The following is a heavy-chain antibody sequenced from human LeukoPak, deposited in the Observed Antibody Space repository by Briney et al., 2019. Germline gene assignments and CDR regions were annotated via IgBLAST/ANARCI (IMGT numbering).Heavy chain of an antibody. CDR2: INPSGGST. Sequence: ASVKVSCKASGYSFTNYYMHWVRQAPGQGLEWMGLINPSGGSTTNAQKFQGRVTITRDTSTTTVYMELSSLRSDDTAMYYCARDERDVVVVPGAMPYWGQGTLVTVSS. J-gene: IGHJ4*02. CDR1: GYSFTNYY. D-gene: IGHD2-2*01. V-gene: IGHV1-46*01. CDR3: ARDERDVVVVPGAMPY.